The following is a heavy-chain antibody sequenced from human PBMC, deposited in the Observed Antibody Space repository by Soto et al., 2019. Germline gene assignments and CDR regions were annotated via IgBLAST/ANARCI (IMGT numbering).Heavy chain of an antibody. D-gene: IGHD5-12*01. Sequence: QVQLVQSGAEVKKPGSSVKVSCKASGDTFSSYAISWVRQAPGQGLEWMGGIIPIFGTANYAQKFQGRVTLPADESKSTAYKELSRLRYEDTAVYYCARERGGYPLQLGHDYYYYSYGMEVWGQGTTVTASS. V-gene: IGHV1-69*01. J-gene: IGHJ6*02. CDR2: IIPIFGTA. CDR3: ARERGGYPLQLGHDYYYYSYGMEV. CDR1: GDTFSSYA.